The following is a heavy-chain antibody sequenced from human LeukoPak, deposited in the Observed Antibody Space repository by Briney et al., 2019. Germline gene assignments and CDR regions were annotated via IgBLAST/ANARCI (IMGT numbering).Heavy chain of an antibody. J-gene: IGHJ4*02. Sequence: SETLSLTCAVYGGSFSGYYWSWIRQPPGKGLEWIGEINHSGSTNYNPSLKSRVTISVDTSKNQFSLKLSSVTAADTAVYYCATEPVDTATVRDYYFDYWGQGTLVTVSS. CDR1: GGSFSGYY. D-gene: IGHD5-18*01. V-gene: IGHV4-34*01. CDR2: INHSGST. CDR3: ATEPVDTATVRDYYFDY.